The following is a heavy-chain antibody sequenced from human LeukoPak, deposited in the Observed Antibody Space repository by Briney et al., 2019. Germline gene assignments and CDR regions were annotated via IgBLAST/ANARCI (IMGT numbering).Heavy chain of an antibody. V-gene: IGHV4-31*03. CDR1: GGSISSGGYY. D-gene: IGHD3-10*01. CDR3: ARGGRAGPTRYGSGSYYTFYYYGMDV. CDR2: IYYSGST. Sequence: PSETLSLTCTVSGGSISSGGYYWSWIRQHPGKGLEWIGYIYYSGSTYCNPSLKSRVTISVDTSKNQFSLKLSSVTAADTAVYYCARGGRAGPTRYGSGSYYTFYYYGMDVWGQGTTVTVSS. J-gene: IGHJ6*02.